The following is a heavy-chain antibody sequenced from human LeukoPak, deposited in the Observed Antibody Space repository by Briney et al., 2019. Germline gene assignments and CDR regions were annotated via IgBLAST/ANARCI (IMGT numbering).Heavy chain of an antibody. J-gene: IGHJ4*02. Sequence: GASVTVSCKASGYTFTSYGISWVRQAPGQGLEWMGWISAYNGNTNYAETLQGRVTMTTHPSTRTAYIELRSLRSDDTAVYYCARDRKHYYDSSGYPRYYFDYWGQGTLVTVSS. CDR1: GYTFTSYG. CDR3: ARDRKHYYDSSGYPRYYFDY. V-gene: IGHV1-18*01. D-gene: IGHD3-22*01. CDR2: ISAYNGNT.